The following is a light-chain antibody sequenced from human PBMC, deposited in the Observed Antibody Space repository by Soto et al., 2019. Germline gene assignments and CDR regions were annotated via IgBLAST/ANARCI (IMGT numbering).Light chain of an antibody. CDR2: DAS. CDR1: QIFSSY. Sequence: IVMTQSPATLSVSPWERATLSCMASQIFSSYLAWYQQKPGQAPRLLIYDASTRATGVPARFSGSGSGTEFTLTINSLQSEDFAIYYCQQYNQWPLTFGGGTKVDIK. CDR3: QQYNQWPLT. J-gene: IGKJ4*01. V-gene: IGKV3-15*01.